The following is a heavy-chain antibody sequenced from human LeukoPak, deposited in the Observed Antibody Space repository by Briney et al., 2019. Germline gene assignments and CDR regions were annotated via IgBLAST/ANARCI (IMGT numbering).Heavy chain of an antibody. CDR3: AGDPGYTSALGFDY. Sequence: SETLSLTCTVSGGSVSSDSYYWSWIRQPPGKGLEWIGYIYYSGSTNYNPSLKSRVTISVDTSKNQFSLKLSSVTAADTAVYYCAGDPGYTSALGFDYWGQGTLVTVSS. D-gene: IGHD3-16*01. CDR2: IYYSGST. CDR1: GGSVSSDSYY. J-gene: IGHJ4*02. V-gene: IGHV4-61*01.